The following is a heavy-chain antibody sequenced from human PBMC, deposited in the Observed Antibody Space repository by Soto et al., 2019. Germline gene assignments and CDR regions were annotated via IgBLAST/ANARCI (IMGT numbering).Heavy chain of an antibody. V-gene: IGHV3-23*01. Sequence: EVQLLESGGGLVQPGGSLRLSCVASGFTFSSYAMSWVRQAPGKGLEWVSAISGSGGSTYYADSVKGRFTISRDNSKNTLYLQMNSLRAEDTAVYYCAKVTAARPGGRYFDYWGQGTLVTVSS. CDR1: GFTFSSYA. D-gene: IGHD6-6*01. CDR3: AKVTAARPGGRYFDY. CDR2: ISGSGGST. J-gene: IGHJ4*02.